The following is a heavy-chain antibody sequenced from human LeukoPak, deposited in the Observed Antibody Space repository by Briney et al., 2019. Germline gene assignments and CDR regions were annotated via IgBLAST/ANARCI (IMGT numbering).Heavy chain of an antibody. CDR2: IRYDGSNK. J-gene: IGHJ4*02. Sequence: PGGSLRLSCAASGFTFSSYGMHWVRQAPGKGLEWVAFIRYDGSNKYYADSVKGRFTISRDNSKNTLYLQMNSLRAEDTAVYHCAKEAVTYGSGSTYYFDYWGQGTLVTVSS. CDR1: GFTFSSYG. CDR3: AKEAVTYGSGSTYYFDY. D-gene: IGHD3-10*01. V-gene: IGHV3-30*02.